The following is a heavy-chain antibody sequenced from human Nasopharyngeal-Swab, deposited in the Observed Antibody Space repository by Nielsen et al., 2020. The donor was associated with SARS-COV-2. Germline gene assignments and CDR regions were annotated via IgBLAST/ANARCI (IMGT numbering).Heavy chain of an antibody. V-gene: IGHV3-23*01. J-gene: IGHJ4*02. CDR3: AKVRGVGSTEDHFDF. CDR2: ISNSGGTT. CDR1: GFTLTSYD. Sequence: GESLKISCAVSGFTLTSYDMTWVRQAPGKGLEWVSAISNSGGTTFYADSVKGRFTISRDTSKNTVYVQMNSLRAEDTSVYYCAKVRGVGSTEDHFDFCGQGTLVTVSS. D-gene: IGHD3-10*01.